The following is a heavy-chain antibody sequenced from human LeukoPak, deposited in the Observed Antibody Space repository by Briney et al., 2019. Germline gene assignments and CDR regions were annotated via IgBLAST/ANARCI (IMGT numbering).Heavy chain of an antibody. CDR2: ISSNGGST. CDR1: GFTFSSYA. D-gene: IGHD5-12*01. Sequence: QPGRSLRLSCSASGFTFSSYAMHWVRQAPGKGLEYVSSISSNGGSTYYADSVKGRFTISRDNSKNTLFLQMSSLRTEDTAVYYCASPYSGYDYNFDHWGQGTLVTVSS. V-gene: IGHV3-64D*06. CDR3: ASPYSGYDYNFDH. J-gene: IGHJ4*02.